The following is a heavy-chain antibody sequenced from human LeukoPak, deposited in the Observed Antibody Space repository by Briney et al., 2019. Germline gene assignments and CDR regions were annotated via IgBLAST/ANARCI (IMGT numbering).Heavy chain of an antibody. V-gene: IGHV3-43*02. D-gene: IGHD5-24*01. Sequence: PGGSLRLSCAASGFTFDDYAMHWVRQAPGKGLEWVSLISGDGTTTYYGDSAKGRFTISRDNSKNSLYLQMNSLRTEDTALYYCAKDIEPEMATMAFDYWGQGTLVTVSS. CDR3: AKDIEPEMATMAFDY. CDR1: GFTFDDYA. J-gene: IGHJ4*02. CDR2: ISGDGTTT.